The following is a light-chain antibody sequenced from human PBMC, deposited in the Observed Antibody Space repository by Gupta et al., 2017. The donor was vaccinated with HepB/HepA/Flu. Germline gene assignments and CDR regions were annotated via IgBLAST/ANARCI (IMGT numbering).Light chain of an antibody. CDR3: QQYNNWRWT. J-gene: IGKJ1*01. Sequence: EIVMTQSPATLSVSPGERVAFSCRASQDVHTNLAWMQQKPGQAPKVLFYGASARATGVPARFIGSGSRTEFTLTITSLQSEDVAVYVCQQYNNWRWTFGQGTKVEIK. V-gene: IGKV3-15*01. CDR1: QDVHTN. CDR2: GAS.